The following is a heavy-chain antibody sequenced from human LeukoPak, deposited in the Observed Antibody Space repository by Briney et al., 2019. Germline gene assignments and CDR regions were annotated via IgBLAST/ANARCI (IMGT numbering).Heavy chain of an antibody. CDR3: AKSRTTYYDFWSGYSDY. J-gene: IGHJ4*02. D-gene: IGHD3-3*01. V-gene: IGHV3-23*01. Sequence: PGGSLRLSCAASGSTFSSYAMSWVRQAPGKGLEWVSAISGSGGSTYYADSVKGRFTISRDNSKNTLYLQMNSLRAEDTAVYYCAKSRTTYYDFWSGYSDYWGQGTLVTVSS. CDR1: GSTFSSYA. CDR2: ISGSGGST.